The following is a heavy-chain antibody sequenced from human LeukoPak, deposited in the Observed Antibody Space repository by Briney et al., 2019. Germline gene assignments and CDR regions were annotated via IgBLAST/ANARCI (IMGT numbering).Heavy chain of an antibody. Sequence: GGSLRLSCAASGFTFSSYAMSWVRRAPGKGLEWVSAISGSGGSTYYADSVKGRFTISRDNSKNTLYLQMNSLRAEDTAVYYCAKRVNIVGATAPFDYWGQGTLVTVSS. D-gene: IGHD1-26*01. V-gene: IGHV3-23*01. J-gene: IGHJ4*02. CDR2: ISGSGGST. CDR3: AKRVNIVGATAPFDY. CDR1: GFTFSSYA.